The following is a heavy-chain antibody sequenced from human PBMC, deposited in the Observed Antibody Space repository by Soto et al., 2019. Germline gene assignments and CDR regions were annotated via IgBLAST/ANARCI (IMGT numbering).Heavy chain of an antibody. V-gene: IGHV1-18*04. Sequence: GASVKVSCKAIGYSFTSHYMHWVRQAPGQGLEWMGWISAYNGNTNYAQKLQGRVTMTTDTSTSTAYMELRSLRSDDTAVYYCARDIGWFGELYPHYWGQGTLVTVSS. D-gene: IGHD3-10*01. CDR2: ISAYNGNT. CDR1: GYSFTSHY. CDR3: ARDIGWFGELYPHY. J-gene: IGHJ4*02.